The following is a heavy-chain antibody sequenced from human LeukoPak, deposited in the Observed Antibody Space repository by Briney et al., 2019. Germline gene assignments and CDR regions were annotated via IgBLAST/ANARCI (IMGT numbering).Heavy chain of an antibody. J-gene: IGHJ4*02. D-gene: IGHD6-6*01. Sequence: GGSLRLSCAASGFTFSSYAMHWVRQAPGKGLEWVAVISYDGSNKYYADSVKGRFTISRDNSKNTLYLQMNSLRAEDTAVYYCARETSSRYFDFWGQGTLLTVSS. CDR2: ISYDGSNK. CDR1: GFTFSSYA. CDR3: ARETSSRYFDF. V-gene: IGHV3-30-3*01.